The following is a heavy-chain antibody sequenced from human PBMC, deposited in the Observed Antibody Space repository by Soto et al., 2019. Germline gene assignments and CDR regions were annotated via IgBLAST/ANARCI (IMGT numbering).Heavy chain of an antibody. J-gene: IGHJ6*02. Sequence: SETLSLTCTVSGGSSSSLYWNWIRQPPGKGLEWIGYIDYTGDTNYSPSLKSRVTISVDTSKNLFSLMLTSMTAADTAVYYCARDHDVWGQGTTVTVSS. CDR2: IDYTGDT. V-gene: IGHV4-59*01. CDR1: GGSSSSLY. CDR3: ARDHDV.